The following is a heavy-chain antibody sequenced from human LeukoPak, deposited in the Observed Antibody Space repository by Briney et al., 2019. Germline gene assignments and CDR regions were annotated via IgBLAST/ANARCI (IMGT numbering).Heavy chain of an antibody. J-gene: IGHJ5*02. Sequence: SETLSLTCTVSGGSISSSSYYWGWIRQPPGKGLEWIGSIYYSGSTYYNPSLKSRVTISVDKSKNQFSLKLSSVTAADTAVYYCARVRVRGVRTNWFDPWGQGTLVTVSS. CDR3: ARVRVRGVRTNWFDP. CDR2: IYYSGST. V-gene: IGHV4-39*07. CDR1: GGSISSSSYY. D-gene: IGHD3-10*01.